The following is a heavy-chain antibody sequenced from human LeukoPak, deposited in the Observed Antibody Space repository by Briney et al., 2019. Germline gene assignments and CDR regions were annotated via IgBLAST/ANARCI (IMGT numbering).Heavy chain of an antibody. J-gene: IGHJ4*02. V-gene: IGHV1-69*13. Sequence: SVKVSCKASGGTFSSYAISWVRQAPGQGLEWMGGIIPIFGTANYAQKFQGKVTITADESTSTAYMELSSLRSEDTAVYYCARNIAAGTTYFDYWGQGTLVTVSS. CDR3: ARNIAAGTTYFDY. CDR1: GGTFSSYA. D-gene: IGHD6-13*01. CDR2: IIPIFGTA.